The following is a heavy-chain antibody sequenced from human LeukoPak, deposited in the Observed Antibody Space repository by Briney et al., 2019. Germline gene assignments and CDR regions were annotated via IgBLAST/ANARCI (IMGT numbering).Heavy chain of an antibody. D-gene: IGHD1-26*01. CDR3: TRDTRALVGAKDFDY. V-gene: IGHV3-21*01. Sequence: GTLSLTCAVSGGSISSSNWWSWVRQPPGKGLEWVSSISSSSSYIYYADSVKGRFTISRDNAKNSLYLQMNSLRAEDTAVYYCTRDTRALVGAKDFDYWGQGTLVTVSS. CDR2: ISSSSSYI. CDR1: GGSISSSN. J-gene: IGHJ4*02.